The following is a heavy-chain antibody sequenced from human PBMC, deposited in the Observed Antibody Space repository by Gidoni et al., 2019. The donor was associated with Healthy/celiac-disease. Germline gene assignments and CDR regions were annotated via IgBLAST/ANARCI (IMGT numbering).Heavy chain of an antibody. CDR3: ARGGYYYGSGSYLS. V-gene: IGHV4-34*01. Sequence: QVQLQQWGAGLLKPSETLSLTCAVYGGSFSGYYWSWIRQPPGKGLEWIVEINHSGSTNYNPSLKSRVTISVDTSKNQFSLKLSSVTAADTAVYYCARGGYYYGSGSYLSWGQGTLVTVSS. D-gene: IGHD3-10*01. CDR2: INHSGST. CDR1: GGSFSGYY. J-gene: IGHJ5*02.